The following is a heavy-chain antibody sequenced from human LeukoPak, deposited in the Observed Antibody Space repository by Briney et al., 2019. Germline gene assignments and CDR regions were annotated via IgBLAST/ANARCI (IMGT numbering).Heavy chain of an antibody. CDR2: INHSGST. Sequence: PSETLSLTCAVSGGSISSSNWWSWVRQPPGKGPEWIGEINHSGSTNYNPSLKSRVTISVDTSKNQFSLKLSSVTAADTAVYYCARLVLPRLRRVIDYWGQGTLVTVSS. J-gene: IGHJ4*02. D-gene: IGHD3-10*01. CDR1: GGSISSSNW. CDR3: ARLVLPRLRRVIDY. V-gene: IGHV4-4*02.